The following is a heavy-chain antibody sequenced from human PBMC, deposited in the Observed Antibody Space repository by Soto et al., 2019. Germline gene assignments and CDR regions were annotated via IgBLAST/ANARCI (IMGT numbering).Heavy chain of an antibody. CDR2: ISHDGSST. V-gene: IGHV3-30-3*01. CDR3: TRDGPWTEVWPPRGGMDV. Sequence: QVQLVESGGGVVQPGRSLRLSCAASRFTFSSYSMHWVRQAPGKGLEWVAFISHDGSSTYYADSVKGRFTISRDNSKNTLYLQMNSLRDEDTAVYYCTRDGPWTEVWPPRGGMDVWGQGTTVSVSS. D-gene: IGHD5-18*01. CDR1: RFTFSSYS. J-gene: IGHJ6*02.